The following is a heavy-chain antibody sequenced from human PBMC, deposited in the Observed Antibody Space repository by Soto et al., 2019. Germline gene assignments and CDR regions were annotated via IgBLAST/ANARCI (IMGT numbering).Heavy chain of an antibody. CDR3: ARGYCSGGSCYQNYYYYMDV. J-gene: IGHJ6*03. CDR1: GGSFSGYY. Sequence: SETLSLTCAVYGGSFSGYYWSWIRRPPGKGLEWIGEINHSGSTNYNPSLKSRVTISVDTSKNQFPLKLSSVTAADTAVYYCARGYCSGGSCYQNYYYYMDVWGKGTTVTVSS. V-gene: IGHV4-34*01. D-gene: IGHD2-15*01. CDR2: INHSGST.